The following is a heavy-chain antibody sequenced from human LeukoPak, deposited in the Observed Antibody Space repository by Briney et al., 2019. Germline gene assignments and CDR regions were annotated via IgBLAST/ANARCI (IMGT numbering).Heavy chain of an antibody. CDR1: GGSISSSTYY. Sequence: SETLSLTCTVSGGSISSSTYYWGWIRQPPGKGLEWIGTIYYRGSTYYNPSLKSRVTISVDTSKNQFSLKLSSVTAADTAVYYCAITIVVVTASRESYFDYWGQGTLVTVSS. V-gene: IGHV4-39*01. J-gene: IGHJ4*02. D-gene: IGHD2-21*02. CDR2: IYYRGST. CDR3: AITIVVVTASRESYFDY.